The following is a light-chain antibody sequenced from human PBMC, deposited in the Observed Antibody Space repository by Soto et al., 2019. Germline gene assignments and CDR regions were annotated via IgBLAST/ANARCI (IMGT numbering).Light chain of an antibody. CDR1: QSVLHPDGKTY. Sequence: DIVMTQTPLSLSFTPGQPASISCKSDQSVLHPDGKTYLYWYLQRPGQTPPLLVYEVSNRFPGVPARFSGIGARTDFTLEISRVDDDDVGVYYCLQSTQLFTFGPGTKVDI. CDR3: LQSTQLFT. CDR2: EVS. V-gene: IGKV2D-29*01. J-gene: IGKJ3*01.